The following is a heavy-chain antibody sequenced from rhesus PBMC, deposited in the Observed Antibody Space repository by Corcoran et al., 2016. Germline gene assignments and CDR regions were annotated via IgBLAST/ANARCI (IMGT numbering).Heavy chain of an antibody. J-gene: IGHJ4*01. CDR1: GGSISSSNW. CDR2: IYGSGGST. Sequence: QVQLQESGPAVVKPSETLSLTCAVSGGSISSSNWWSWIRQSPGKGLDWIGGIYGSGGSTEYNPSLKSRVTISIDTSKNQFSLKLSSVTAADTAVYYCARLEGSTDFDYWGQGVLVTVSS. V-gene: IGHV4-93*02. D-gene: IGHD4-29*01. CDR3: ARLEGSTDFDY.